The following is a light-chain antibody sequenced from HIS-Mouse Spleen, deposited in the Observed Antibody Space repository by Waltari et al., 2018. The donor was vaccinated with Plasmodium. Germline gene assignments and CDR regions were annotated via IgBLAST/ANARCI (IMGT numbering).Light chain of an antibody. CDR1: SDINVGSYN. V-gene: IGLV5-37*01. Sequence: QPVLTQPPSSSASPGESARLTCTLPSDINVGSYNIYGYQQKPGSPPRYHLYHYSDSDKGQGSGVPSRFSGSKDASANTGILLISGLQSEDEADYYCMIWPSNASGVFGGGTKLTVL. CDR3: MIWPSNASGV. CDR2: HYSDSDK. J-gene: IGLJ3*02.